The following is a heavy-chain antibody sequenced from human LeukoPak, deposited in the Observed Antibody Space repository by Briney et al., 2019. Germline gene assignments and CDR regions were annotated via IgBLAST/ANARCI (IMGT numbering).Heavy chain of an antibody. Sequence: PSETLSLTCTVSGYSISSGYYWGWVRQPPGKGLEWIGSIYHSGSTYYNPSLKSRVTISVDTSKNQFSLKLSSVTAADTAVYYCARCKELLHSDYWGQGTLVTVSS. D-gene: IGHD1-26*01. V-gene: IGHV4-38-2*02. CDR1: GYSISSGYY. J-gene: IGHJ4*02. CDR3: ARCKELLHSDY. CDR2: IYHSGST.